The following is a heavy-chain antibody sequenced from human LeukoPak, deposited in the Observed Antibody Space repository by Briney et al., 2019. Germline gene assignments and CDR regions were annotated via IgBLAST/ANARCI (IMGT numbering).Heavy chain of an antibody. Sequence: PGGSLRLSCAASGFTVSSNYMSWVRQAPGKGLEWVSVIYSGGSTYYADSVKGRFTISRDNSKNTLYLQMNSLRAEDTAVYYCARTPPRGSSSWYDYWGQGTLVTVSS. CDR2: IYSGGST. V-gene: IGHV3-53*01. CDR3: ARTPPRGSSSWYDY. CDR1: GFTVSSNY. D-gene: IGHD6-13*01. J-gene: IGHJ4*02.